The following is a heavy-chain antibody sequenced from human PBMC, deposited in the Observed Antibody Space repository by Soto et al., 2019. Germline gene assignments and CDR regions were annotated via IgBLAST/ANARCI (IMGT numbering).Heavy chain of an antibody. J-gene: IGHJ4*02. CDR1: GGSFSGYY. CDR3: AREDPAATCIDY. D-gene: IGHD2-2*01. CDR2: INHSGST. V-gene: IGHV4-34*01. Sequence: SETLSLTCAVYGGSFSGYYWSWIRQPPGKGLEWIGEINHSGSTNYNPSLKSRVTISVDTSKNQFSLKLSSVTAADTAVYYCAREDPAATCIDYWGQGTLVTVSS.